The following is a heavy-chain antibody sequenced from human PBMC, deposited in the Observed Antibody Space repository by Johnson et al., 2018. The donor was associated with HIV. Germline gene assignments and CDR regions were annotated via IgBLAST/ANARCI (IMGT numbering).Heavy chain of an antibody. V-gene: IGHV3-30-3*01. J-gene: IGHJ3*02. CDR1: GFTVSSNY. D-gene: IGHD3-10*01. Sequence: QVQLVESGGGLVKPGGSLRLSCAASGFTVSSNYMSWVRQAPGKGLEWVAVISYDGSNKYYADSVKGRFTISRDNSKNTLYLQMNSLRVEDTAVYYCASEVRGVLDIWGQGTMVTVSS. CDR2: ISYDGSNK. CDR3: ASEVRGVLDI.